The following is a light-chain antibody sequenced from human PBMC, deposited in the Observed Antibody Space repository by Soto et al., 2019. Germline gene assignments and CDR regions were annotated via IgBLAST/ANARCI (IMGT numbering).Light chain of an antibody. CDR3: QQYDSPPPT. Sequence: DIPLTQSPLSLSASVGDRVTITCQASQGVGKFLNWFQQKSGEAPKLLIYDASHLESGVPVRFSGRGSGAAFTLTISSLQPEDFATYYCQQYDSPPPTFGGGTKVDMK. CDR1: QGVGKF. CDR2: DAS. J-gene: IGKJ4*01. V-gene: IGKV1-33*01.